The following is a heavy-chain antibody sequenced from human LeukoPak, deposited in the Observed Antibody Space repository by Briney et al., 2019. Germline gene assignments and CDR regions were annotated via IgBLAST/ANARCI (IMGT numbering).Heavy chain of an antibody. CDR3: ARVRFEYSSSVGAFDI. J-gene: IGHJ3*02. V-gene: IGHV4-4*07. D-gene: IGHD6-6*01. CDR1: GGSISSYY. Sequence: PSETLSLTCTVSGGSISSYYWSWIRQPAGKGLEWIGRIYTSGSTNYNPSLKSRVTMSVDTSKNQFSLKLSSVTAADTAVYYCARVRFEYSSSVGAFDIWGQGTMVTVSS. CDR2: IYTSGST.